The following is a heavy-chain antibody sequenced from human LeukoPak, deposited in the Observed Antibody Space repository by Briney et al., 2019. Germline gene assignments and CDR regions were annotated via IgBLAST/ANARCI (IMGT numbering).Heavy chain of an antibody. J-gene: IGHJ4*02. D-gene: IGHD3-10*01. Sequence: SSETLSLTCAVYGGSFSGYYWSWIRQPPGKGLEWIGEINHSGSTNYNPSLKSRVTISVDTSKNQFSLKLSSVTAADTAVYYCARGGYGSGSYSPFDYWGQGTLVTVSS. CDR3: ARGGYGSGSYSPFDY. CDR2: INHSGST. V-gene: IGHV4-34*01. CDR1: GGSFSGYY.